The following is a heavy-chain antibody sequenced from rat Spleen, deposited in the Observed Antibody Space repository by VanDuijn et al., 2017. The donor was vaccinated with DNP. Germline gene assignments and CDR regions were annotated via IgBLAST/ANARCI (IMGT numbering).Heavy chain of an antibody. Sequence: EVQVVESGGGLVQPGRSLKLSCEASGFTFSKYGMAWVRQTPTKGLEWVASISTGGRDTFYRDSVKGRFTISRDNAKTTLYLQMNSLRSEDMATYYCIRWNSGHFDYWGQGVMVTVSS. CDR1: GFTFSKYG. J-gene: IGHJ2*01. V-gene: IGHV5S13*01. CDR2: ISTGGRDT. D-gene: IGHD4-3*01. CDR3: IRWNSGHFDY.